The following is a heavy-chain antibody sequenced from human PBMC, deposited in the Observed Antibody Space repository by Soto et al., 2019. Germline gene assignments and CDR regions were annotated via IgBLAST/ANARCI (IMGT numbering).Heavy chain of an antibody. CDR1: GYSFTSYD. CDR2: MNPNSADT. CDR3: DRGVVLDPHMDA. D-gene: IGHD3-22*01. V-gene: IGHV1-8*01. J-gene: IGHJ6*03. Sequence: QVQLVQSGAEVKKPGASVKVSCKASGYSFTSYDMNWVRQVPGQGPEWMGWMNPNSADTGYAQKFQGRMTMSRAMSTSTMYMELSGLTSEDTAVYYCDRGVVLDPHMDAWGRGTTVTVSS.